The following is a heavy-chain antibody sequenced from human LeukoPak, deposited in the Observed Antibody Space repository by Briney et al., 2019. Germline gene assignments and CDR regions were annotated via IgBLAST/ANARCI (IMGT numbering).Heavy chain of an antibody. CDR3: AREKGFGELFRGGFDI. CDR1: GGSFSGYY. CDR2: IYYSGST. J-gene: IGHJ3*02. V-gene: IGHV4-59*01. D-gene: IGHD3-10*01. Sequence: SETLSLTCAVYGGSFSGYYWSWIRQPPGKGLEWIGYIYYSGSTNYNPSLKSRVTISVDTSKNQFSLKLSSVTAADTAVYYCAREKGFGELFRGGFDIWGQGTMVTVSS.